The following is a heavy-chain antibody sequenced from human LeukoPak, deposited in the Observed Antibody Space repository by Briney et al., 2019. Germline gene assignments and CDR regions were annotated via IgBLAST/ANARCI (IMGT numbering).Heavy chain of an antibody. CDR3: ARADLVVVTEDYYYGMDV. Sequence: PSETLSLTCTVSGGSISSGGYYWSWIRQHPGKGLEWIGYVYYSGSTYYNPSLKSRVTISVDKSKNQFSLKLSSVTAADTAVYYCARADLVVVTEDYYYGMDVWGQGTTVTVSS. V-gene: IGHV4-31*03. CDR2: VYYSGST. D-gene: IGHD2-21*02. CDR1: GGSISSGGYY. J-gene: IGHJ6*02.